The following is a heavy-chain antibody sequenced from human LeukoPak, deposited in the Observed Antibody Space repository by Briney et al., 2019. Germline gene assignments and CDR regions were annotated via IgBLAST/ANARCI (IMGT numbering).Heavy chain of an antibody. J-gene: IGHJ1*01. CDR2: ISYDGSNK. D-gene: IGHD3-22*01. V-gene: IGHV3-30*04. CDR3: ARGRYYYDSSGYLQH. Sequence: PGGSLRLTCAASGFTFSSYAMHWVRQAPGKGLEWVAVISYDGSNKYYADSVKSRFTISRDNSKNTLYLQMNSLRAEDTAVYYCARGRYYYDSSGYLQHWGQGTLVTVSS. CDR1: GFTFSSYA.